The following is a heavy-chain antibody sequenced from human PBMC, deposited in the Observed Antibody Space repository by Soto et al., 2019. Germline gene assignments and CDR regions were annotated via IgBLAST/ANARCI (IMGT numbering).Heavy chain of an antibody. CDR3: ARSKYYDSSDPYFDY. D-gene: IGHD3-22*01. V-gene: IGHV4-39*01. CDR2: IYYSGST. Sequence: SETLSLTCTVSGGSISSSSYYWGWIRQPPGKGLEWIGSIYYSGSTYYNPSLKSRVTISVDTSKNQFSLKLSSVTAADTAVYYCARSKYYDSSDPYFDYWGQRTLVTVSS. J-gene: IGHJ4*02. CDR1: GGSISSSSYY.